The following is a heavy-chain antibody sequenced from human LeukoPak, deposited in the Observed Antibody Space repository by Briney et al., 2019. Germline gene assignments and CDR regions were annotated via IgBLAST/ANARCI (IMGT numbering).Heavy chain of an antibody. CDR3: ARSGGDDDAFDI. V-gene: IGHV3-13*01. D-gene: IGHD3-10*01. CDR1: GFTFSSYD. Sequence: GGSLRLSCAASGFTFSSYDMHWVRQAAGKGLEWVSAICTAGDTYYPGSVTGRFTISRENAKNSLYLQMNSLRAGDTAVYYCARSGGDDDAFDIWGQGTMVTVSS. CDR2: ICTAGDT. J-gene: IGHJ3*02.